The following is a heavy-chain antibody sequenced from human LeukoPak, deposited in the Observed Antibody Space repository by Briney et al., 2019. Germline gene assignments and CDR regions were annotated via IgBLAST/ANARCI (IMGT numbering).Heavy chain of an antibody. CDR3: ARLSTVTTSFDY. D-gene: IGHD4-17*01. CDR2: IYTSGTT. Sequence: SETLSLTCTVSGYSISSGYYWGWIRQPAGKGLEWIGRIYTSGTTHYNPSLKSRVTMSVDTSKNQFSLKLSSVTAADTAVYYCARLSTVTTSFDYWGQGTLVTVSS. J-gene: IGHJ4*02. CDR1: GYSISSGYY. V-gene: IGHV4-4*07.